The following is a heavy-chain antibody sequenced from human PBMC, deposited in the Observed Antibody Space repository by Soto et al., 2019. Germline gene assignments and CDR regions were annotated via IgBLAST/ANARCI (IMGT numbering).Heavy chain of an antibody. CDR1: GFTFSSYA. CDR2: ISYDGSNK. J-gene: IGHJ5*02. Sequence: PGGSLRLSCAASGFTFSSYAMHWVRQAPGKGLEWVAVISYDGSNKYYADSVKGRFTISRDNSKNTLYLQMNSLRAEDTAVYYCARGGGVAPGGVGRLQFLPSSWFDPWGQGTLVTVSS. CDR3: ARGGGVAPGGVGRLQFLPSSWFDP. V-gene: IGHV3-30-3*01. D-gene: IGHD3-16*01.